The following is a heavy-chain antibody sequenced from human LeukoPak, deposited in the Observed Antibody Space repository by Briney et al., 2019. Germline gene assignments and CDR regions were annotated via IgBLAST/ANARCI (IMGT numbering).Heavy chain of an antibody. J-gene: IGHJ4*02. V-gene: IGHV3-7*03. CDR1: GSTFSNYW. CDR3: ASGQGLGY. D-gene: IGHD6-19*01. CDR2: IKQDGSEK. Sequence: GGSLRLSCAASGSTFSNYWMSWVRQAPGKGLEWVANIKQDGSEKYYADSLKGRFTISRDNAKNSLYLQMNSLRAEDTAVYYCASGQGLGYWGQGTLVTVSS.